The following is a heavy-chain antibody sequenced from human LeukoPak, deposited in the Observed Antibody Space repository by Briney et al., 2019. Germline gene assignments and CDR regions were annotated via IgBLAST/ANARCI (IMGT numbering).Heavy chain of an antibody. CDR3: ARGGPLQNIVVVVAATQNWFDP. CDR2: INHSGST. CDR1: GFTFSSYW. V-gene: IGHV4-34*01. Sequence: GSLRLSCAASGFTFSSYWMSWVRQAPGKGLEWIGEINHSGSTNYNPSLKSRVTISVDTSKNQFSLKLSSVTAADTAVYYCARGGPLQNIVVVVAATQNWFDPWGQGTLVTVSS. J-gene: IGHJ5*02. D-gene: IGHD2-15*01.